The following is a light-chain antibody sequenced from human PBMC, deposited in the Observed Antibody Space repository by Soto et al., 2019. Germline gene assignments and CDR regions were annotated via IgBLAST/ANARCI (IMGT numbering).Light chain of an antibody. J-gene: IGKJ1*01. CDR1: QSILYSSNNKNY. CDR2: WAS. Sequence: DIVMTQSPDSLAVSLGERATINCKSSQSILYSSNNKNYLAWYQQQPGQPPKLLIYWASTRETGVPDRFSGSGYGTDFSLTICSLQAEDVAVYYCQQYYSTPPTFGQGTKVEIK. CDR3: QQYYSTPPT. V-gene: IGKV4-1*01.